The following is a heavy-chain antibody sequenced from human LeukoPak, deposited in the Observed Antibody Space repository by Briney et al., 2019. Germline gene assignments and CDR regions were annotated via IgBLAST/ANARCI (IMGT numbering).Heavy chain of an antibody. D-gene: IGHD6-19*01. Sequence: GGSLRLSCVASGLTFSSYWMHWVRQAPGKGLVWVSRINSDGRTTKHADSVKGRFTISRDNAKNTLLLQMNSLRAEGTAVYYCAGGSIAVAGTRNSLDYWGQGTLVTVSS. J-gene: IGHJ4*02. CDR2: INSDGRTT. V-gene: IGHV3-74*03. CDR1: GLTFSSYW. CDR3: AGGSIAVAGTRNSLDY.